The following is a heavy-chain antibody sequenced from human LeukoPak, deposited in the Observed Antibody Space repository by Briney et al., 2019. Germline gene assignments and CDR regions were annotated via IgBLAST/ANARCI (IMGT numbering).Heavy chain of an antibody. CDR2: IESKTDGGTT. CDR3: TTYGSGRKFDY. CDR1: GFSFSDAW. D-gene: IGHD3-10*01. J-gene: IGHJ4*02. Sequence: GGSLRLSCAASGFSFSDAWMSWVRQIPGKGLEWVGRIESKTDGGTTDYAAPVKGRFTISRDDSTNTLYLQMNSLKTEDTAVYYCTTYGSGRKFDYWGQGILVTVSS. V-gene: IGHV3-15*04.